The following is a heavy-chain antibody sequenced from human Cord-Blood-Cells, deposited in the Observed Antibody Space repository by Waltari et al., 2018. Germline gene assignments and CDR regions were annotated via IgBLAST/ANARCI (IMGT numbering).Heavy chain of an antibody. CDR2: IIPILGIA. CDR1: AGTFSSYA. CDR3: ARRWGTVSYFDY. D-gene: IGHD4-4*01. J-gene: IGHJ4*02. Sequence: QVQLVQSGAEVKKPGSSVKVSCKASAGTFSSYAISWVRQAPGQGLEWMGRIIPILGIANYAQKFQGRVTITADKSTSTAYMELSSLRSEDTAVYYCARRWGTVSYFDYWGQGTLVTVSS. V-gene: IGHV1-69*09.